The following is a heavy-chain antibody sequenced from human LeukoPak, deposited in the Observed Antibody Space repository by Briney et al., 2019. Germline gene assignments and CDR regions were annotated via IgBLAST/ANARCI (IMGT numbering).Heavy chain of an antibody. Sequence: ASVKLSCKASGYTFTDYYIHWVRQAPGQGLDWMGWMNPKTGDTSYAQKFQGRVSMTRDTSINSAYMELGTLRSDDTAVYYCGKVKPGPLESWGQGTLVTVSS. CDR1: GYTFTDYY. J-gene: IGHJ4*02. V-gene: IGHV1-2*02. CDR3: GKVKPGPLES. D-gene: IGHD1-14*01. CDR2: MNPKTGDT.